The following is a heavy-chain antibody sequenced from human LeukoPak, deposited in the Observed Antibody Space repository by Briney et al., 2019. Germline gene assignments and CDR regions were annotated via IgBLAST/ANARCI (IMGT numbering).Heavy chain of an antibody. CDR3: AREGYYGSGSPPSLYFDY. D-gene: IGHD3-10*01. Sequence: GGSLRLSCAASGFTFNSYWVGWVRQAPGKGLEWVANIKQDGSEEYYVDSVKGRFTISRDNPENSMYLQMNNLRAEDTALYYCAREGYYGSGSPPSLYFDYWGQGTLVTVSS. CDR1: GFTFNSYW. J-gene: IGHJ4*02. CDR2: IKQDGSEE. V-gene: IGHV3-7*01.